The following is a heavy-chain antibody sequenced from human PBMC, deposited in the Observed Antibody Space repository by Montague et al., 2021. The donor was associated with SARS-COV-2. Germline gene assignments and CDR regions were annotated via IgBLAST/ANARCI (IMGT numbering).Heavy chain of an antibody. CDR2: IYYSGST. V-gene: IGHV4-39*07. D-gene: IGHD4-17*01. Sequence: SETLSLTCTVSGGSISSSSYYWGRIRQPPGKGLEWIGSIYYSGSTYYNPSLKSRVTISVDTSKNQFSLKQSSVTAADTAVYYCARDYGDYGSGYYYGMDVWGQGTTVTVSS. CDR3: ARDYGDYGSGYYYGMDV. CDR1: GGSISSSSYY. J-gene: IGHJ6*02.